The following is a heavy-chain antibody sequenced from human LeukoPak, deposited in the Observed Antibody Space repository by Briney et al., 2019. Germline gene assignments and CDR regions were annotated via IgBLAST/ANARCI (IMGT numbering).Heavy chain of an antibody. Sequence: GASVKVSCKASGYTFTSYDINWVRRATGQGLEWMGWMNPNSGNTGYAQKFQGRVTITRNTSISTAYMELSSLRSEDTAVYYCARAQDFWSGPYYMDVWGKGTTVTVSS. CDR3: ARAQDFWSGPYYMDV. J-gene: IGHJ6*03. CDR1: GYTFTSYD. D-gene: IGHD3-3*01. V-gene: IGHV1-8*03. CDR2: MNPNSGNT.